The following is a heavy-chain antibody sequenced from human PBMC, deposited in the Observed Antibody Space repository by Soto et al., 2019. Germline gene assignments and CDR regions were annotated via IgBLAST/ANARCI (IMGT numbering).Heavy chain of an antibody. Sequence: QVQLVESGGGVVQPGRSLRLSCAASGFSFSISPMHWVRQAPGKGPEWVALISYDGTNKFYADSVKGRFTISRDNSKSTLYLQVDSLRPEDAAVYYCAKDMNSVPEYWGQGTLVTVSS. CDR2: ISYDGTNK. V-gene: IGHV3-30-3*01. CDR3: AKDMNSVPEY. CDR1: GFSFSISP. J-gene: IGHJ4*02. D-gene: IGHD1-7*01.